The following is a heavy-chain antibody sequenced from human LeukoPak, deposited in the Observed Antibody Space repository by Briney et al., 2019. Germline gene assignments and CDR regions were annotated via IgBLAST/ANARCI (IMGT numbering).Heavy chain of an antibody. CDR3: AREADYGGNPGEYFQH. Sequence: SETLSLTCTVSGGSISSYYWSWIRQPAGKGLEWIGRIYTSGSTNYNPSLKSRVTMSVDTSKNQFSLKLSSVTAADTAVYYCAREADYGGNPGEYFQHWGQGTLVTVSS. V-gene: IGHV4-4*07. D-gene: IGHD4-23*01. CDR2: IYTSGST. J-gene: IGHJ1*01. CDR1: GGSISSYY.